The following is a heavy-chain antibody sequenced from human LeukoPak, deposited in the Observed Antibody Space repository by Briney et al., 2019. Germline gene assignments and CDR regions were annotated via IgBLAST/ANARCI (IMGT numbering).Heavy chain of an antibody. CDR2: INHSGST. CDR3: ARGPLLNYYDSSYTDAFDI. D-gene: IGHD3-22*01. V-gene: IGHV4-39*07. CDR1: GGSISSSSYY. J-gene: IGHJ3*02. Sequence: RASETLSLTCTVSGGSISSSSYYWGWIRQPPGKGLEWIGEINHSGSTNYNPSLRSRVTISVDTSKNQFSLKLSSVTAADTAVYYCARGPLLNYYDSSYTDAFDIWGQGTMVTVSS.